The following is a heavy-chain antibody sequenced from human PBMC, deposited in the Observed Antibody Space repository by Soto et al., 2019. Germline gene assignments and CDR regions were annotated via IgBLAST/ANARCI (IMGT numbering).Heavy chain of an antibody. CDR2: INPSGGGT. CDR1: GYTFTAYY. J-gene: IGHJ5*02. D-gene: IGHD2-15*01. Sequence: QVQLVQSGSEMKKPGASVKVSCKSSGYTFTAYYIHWVRQAPGQGLEWMGWINPSGGGTNYAQKFQGWVTMTRDTSISTAYMELSRLRSDDTAVYYCARGGPQNIVVVVAATVWFDPWGQGTLVTVSS. V-gene: IGHV1-2*04. CDR3: ARGGPQNIVVVVAATVWFDP.